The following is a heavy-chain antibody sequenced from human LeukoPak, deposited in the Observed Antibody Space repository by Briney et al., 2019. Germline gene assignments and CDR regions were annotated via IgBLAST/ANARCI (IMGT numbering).Heavy chain of an antibody. CDR1: GYTFTSYA. CDR3: ARELVGVAGTSVHPEFDP. CDR2: INTNTGNP. V-gene: IGHV7-4-1*02. Sequence: ASVKVSCKASGYTFTSYAMNWVRQAPGQGLERMGWINTNTGNPTYAQGFTGRFVFSLDTSVSTAYLQISSLKAEDTAVYYCARELVGVAGTSVHPEFDPWGQGTLVTVSS. J-gene: IGHJ5*02. D-gene: IGHD6-19*01.